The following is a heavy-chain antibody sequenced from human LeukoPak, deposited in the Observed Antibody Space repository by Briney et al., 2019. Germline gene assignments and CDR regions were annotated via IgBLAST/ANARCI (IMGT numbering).Heavy chain of an antibody. CDR3: AKDSGYSSSWYGYFDY. D-gene: IGHD6-13*01. Sequence: PGGSLRLSCAASGFTFSSYAMGWVRQAPGKGLEWVSAISGSGGSTYYADSVKGRFTISRDNSKNTLYLQMNSLRAEDTAVYYCAKDSGYSSSWYGYFDYWGQGTLVTVSS. CDR1: GFTFSSYA. V-gene: IGHV3-23*01. J-gene: IGHJ4*02. CDR2: ISGSGGST.